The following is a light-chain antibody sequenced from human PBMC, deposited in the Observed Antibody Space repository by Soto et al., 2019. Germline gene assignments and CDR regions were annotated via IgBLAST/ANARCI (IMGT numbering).Light chain of an antibody. J-gene: IGLJ3*02. V-gene: IGLV2-14*01. CDR1: SSDVGAYNY. Sequence: QSALTKPASVSGSPGQSITISCTGTSSDVGAYNYVSWYQQHPGKAPKLMISGVSNRPSGVSNRFSGSKSGNTASLTISGLQADDEADYYCSSYTGSSTPWVFGGGTKLTVL. CDR3: SSYTGSSTPWV. CDR2: GVS.